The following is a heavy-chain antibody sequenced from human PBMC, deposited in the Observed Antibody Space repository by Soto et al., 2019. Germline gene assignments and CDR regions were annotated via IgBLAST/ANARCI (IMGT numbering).Heavy chain of an antibody. D-gene: IGHD1-1*01. CDR3: ARMERFSGYVYYYYYGMDV. V-gene: IGHV7-4-1*01. CDR1: GYTFTSYA. J-gene: IGHJ6*02. Sequence: ASVKVSCKASGYTFTSYAMNWVRQAPGQGLEWMGWINTNTGNPTYAQCFTGRFVFSLDTSVSTAYLQICSLKAEDTAVYYCARMERFSGYVYYYYYGMDVWGQGTTVTVSS. CDR2: INTNTGNP.